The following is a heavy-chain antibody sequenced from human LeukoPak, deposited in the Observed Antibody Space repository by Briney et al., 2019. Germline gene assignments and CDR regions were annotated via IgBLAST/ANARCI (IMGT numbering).Heavy chain of an antibody. Sequence: GGPLRLSCAASGFTFSIYSMNWVRQAPGKGLEWVSYIISSSSTRYYADSVKGRFTISRDNAKNSLYLQMNSLRDDDTAVYYCARDRGSDYWGQGTLVTVSS. J-gene: IGHJ4*02. D-gene: IGHD3-16*01. CDR3: ARDRGSDY. CDR1: GFTFSIYS. CDR2: IISSSSTR. V-gene: IGHV3-48*02.